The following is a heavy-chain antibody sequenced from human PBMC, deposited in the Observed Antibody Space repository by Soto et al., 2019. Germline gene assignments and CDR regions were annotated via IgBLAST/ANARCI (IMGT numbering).Heavy chain of an antibody. Sequence: SETLSLTCAVYGGSFSGYYWSWIRQPPGKGLEWIGEINHSGSTNYNPSLESRVTISVDTSKNQFSLKLSSVTAADTAVYYCARAGTVFVVVPARRYMDVWGKGTTVTVSS. J-gene: IGHJ6*03. CDR3: ARAGTVFVVVPARRYMDV. CDR1: GGSFSGYY. V-gene: IGHV4-34*01. CDR2: INHSGST. D-gene: IGHD2-2*01.